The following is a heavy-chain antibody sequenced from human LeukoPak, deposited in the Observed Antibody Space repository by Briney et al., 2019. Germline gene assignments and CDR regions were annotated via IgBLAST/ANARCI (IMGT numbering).Heavy chain of an antibody. CDR3: ARIGLVGEGSRTDY. D-gene: IGHD3-10*01. CDR2: IYYSGST. Sequence: SETLSLTCTVSGGSISSSSYYWGWIRQPPGKGLEWIGSIYYSGSTYYNPSLKSRVTISVDTSKNQFSLKLSSVTAADTAVYYCARIGLVGEGSRTDYWGQGTLVTVSS. CDR1: GGSISSSSYY. J-gene: IGHJ4*02. V-gene: IGHV4-39*01.